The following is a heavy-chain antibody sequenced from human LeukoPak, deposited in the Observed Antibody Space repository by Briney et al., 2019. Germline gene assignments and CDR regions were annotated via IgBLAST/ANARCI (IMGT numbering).Heavy chain of an antibody. CDR1: GGSFSSGSYY. D-gene: IGHD3-3*01. V-gene: IGHV4-61*02. Sequence: PSETLSLTCSVSGGSFSSGSYYWSWIRQPAGKGLEWIGRIYPSGSTNYNPSLKSRVTISVDTSKNQFSLKLSSVTAADTAVYYCAGRSGYYTGPGFVDYWGQGTLVTVSS. CDR2: IYPSGST. CDR3: AGRSGYYTGPGFVDY. J-gene: IGHJ4*02.